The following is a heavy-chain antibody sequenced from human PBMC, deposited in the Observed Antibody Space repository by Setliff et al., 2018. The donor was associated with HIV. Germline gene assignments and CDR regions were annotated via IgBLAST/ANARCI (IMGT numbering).Heavy chain of an antibody. D-gene: IGHD6-13*01. Sequence: PSETLSLTCTVSGGSISSYYWSWIRQPPGKGLEWIGYIYYSGSTNYNPSLKSRVTISVDTSKNQFSLKLSSVIAADTAVYYCARELLAAAGQPDYYYYYGMDVWGQGTTVTVSS. CDR2: IYYSGST. CDR3: ARELLAAAGQPDYYYYYGMDV. J-gene: IGHJ6*02. CDR1: GGSISSYY. V-gene: IGHV4-59*01.